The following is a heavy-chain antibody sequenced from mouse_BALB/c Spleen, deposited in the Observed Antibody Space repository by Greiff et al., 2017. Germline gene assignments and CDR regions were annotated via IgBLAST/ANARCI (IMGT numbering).Heavy chain of an antibody. CDR3: TTEATMISDY. CDR2: IDPANGNT. D-gene: IGHD2-4*01. Sequence: VQLKQSGAELVKPGASVKLSCTASGFNIKDTYMHWVKQRPEQGLEWIGRIDPANGNTKYDPKFQGKATITADTSSNTAYLQLSSLTSEDTAVYYCTTEATMISDYWGQGTTLTVSS. V-gene: IGHV14-3*02. CDR1: GFNIKDTY. J-gene: IGHJ2*01.